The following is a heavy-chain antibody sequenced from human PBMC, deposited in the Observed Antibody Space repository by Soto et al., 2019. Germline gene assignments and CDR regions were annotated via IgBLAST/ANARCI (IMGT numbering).Heavy chain of an antibody. D-gene: IGHD3-10*01. CDR3: ARYYYGSGPGGMDV. J-gene: IGHJ6*02. CDR2: IIPILGIA. V-gene: IGHV1-69*02. Sequence: QVQLVQSGAEVKKPGSSVKVSCKASGGTFSSYTISWVRQAPGQVLEWMGRIIPILGIANYAQKFQGRVTITADKSTSTAYMELSSLRSEDTAVYYCARYYYGSGPGGMDVWGQGTTVTVSS. CDR1: GGTFSSYT.